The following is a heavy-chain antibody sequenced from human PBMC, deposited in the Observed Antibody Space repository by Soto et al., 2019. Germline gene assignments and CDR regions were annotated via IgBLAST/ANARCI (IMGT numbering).Heavy chain of an antibody. V-gene: IGHV5-10-1*01. CDR1: GYSFAGYW. Sequence: GESLKISCKGSGYSFAGYWITWVRQKPGKGLEWMGRIDPSDSQTYYSPSFRGHVTISVTKSITTVFLQWSSLRASDTAMYYCARQIYDSDTGPNFQYYFDSWGQGTPVTVTS. CDR3: ARQIYDSDTGPNFQYYFDS. D-gene: IGHD3-22*01. CDR2: IDPSDSQT. J-gene: IGHJ4*02.